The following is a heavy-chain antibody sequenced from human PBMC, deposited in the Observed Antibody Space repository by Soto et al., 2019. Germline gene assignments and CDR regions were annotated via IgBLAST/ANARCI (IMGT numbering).Heavy chain of an antibody. J-gene: IGHJ5*02. Sequence: ASVKVSCKASGYTFTGYYMHWVRQAPGQGLEWMGWINPNSGGTNYAQKFQGWVTMTRDTSISTAYMELSRLRSDDTAVYYCARAINRDCSSTSCYGFDPWGQGTLVTVSS. V-gene: IGHV1-2*04. D-gene: IGHD2-2*01. CDR2: INPNSGGT. CDR3: ARAINRDCSSTSCYGFDP. CDR1: GYTFTGYY.